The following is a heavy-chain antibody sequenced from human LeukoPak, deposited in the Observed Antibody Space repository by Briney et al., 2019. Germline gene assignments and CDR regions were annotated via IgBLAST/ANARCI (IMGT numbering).Heavy chain of an antibody. CDR2: ISYDGTNK. V-gene: IGHV3-30*18. J-gene: IGHJ4*02. CDR3: AKGSSSGTVDY. Sequence: GRSLRLSCAASGFTFSNYDMHWVRQAPGKGLEGVAFISYDGTNKYYADSVKGRFTFSRDNSKYTLYLQMNSLRAEDTAVYYCAKGSSSGTVDYWGQGTLVAVSS. CDR1: GFTFSNYD. D-gene: IGHD3-22*01.